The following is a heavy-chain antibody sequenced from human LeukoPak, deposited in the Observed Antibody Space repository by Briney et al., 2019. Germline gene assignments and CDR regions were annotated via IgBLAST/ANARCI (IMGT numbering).Heavy chain of an antibody. CDR2: IYDSGST. CDR3: ARLQSGSYASYFDY. J-gene: IGHJ4*02. V-gene: IGHV4-59*08. CDR1: GGSISSYF. D-gene: IGHD1-26*01. Sequence: PSETLSLTCTVSGGSISSYFWSWIRQPPGKGLEWIGYIYDSGSTDYNPSLKSRVTISIDMSKNQLSLKLSSVTAADTAVYYCARLQSGSYASYFDYWGQGTLVTVSS.